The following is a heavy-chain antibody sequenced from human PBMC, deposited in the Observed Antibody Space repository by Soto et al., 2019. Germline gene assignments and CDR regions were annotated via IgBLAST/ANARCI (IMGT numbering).Heavy chain of an antibody. J-gene: IGHJ5*02. CDR3: ARGVGYCSGGSCYSIVHWFDP. V-gene: IGHV1-46*01. CDR2: INPSGGST. Sequence: ASVKVSCKASGYTFTSYYMHWVRQAPGQGLEWMGIINPSGGSTSYAQKFQGRVTMTRDTSTSTVYMELSSLRSEDTAVYYCARGVGYCSGGSCYSIVHWFDPWGKGTLVTVSS. CDR1: GYTFTSYY. D-gene: IGHD2-15*01.